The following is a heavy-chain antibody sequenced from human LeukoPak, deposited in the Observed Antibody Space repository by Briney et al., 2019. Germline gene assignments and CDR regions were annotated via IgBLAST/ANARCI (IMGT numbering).Heavy chain of an antibody. CDR2: ISGSGGST. CDR3: TDHYYYYMDV. D-gene: IGHD5-12*01. J-gene: IGHJ6*03. CDR1: GFTFSSYA. V-gene: IGHV3-23*01. Sequence: GGSLRLSCAASGFTFSSYAMSWVRQAPGKGLEWVSAISGSGGSTYYADSVKGRFTISRDNSKNTLYLQMNSLRAEDTPGGYETDHYYYYMDVWGKGTTVTVSS.